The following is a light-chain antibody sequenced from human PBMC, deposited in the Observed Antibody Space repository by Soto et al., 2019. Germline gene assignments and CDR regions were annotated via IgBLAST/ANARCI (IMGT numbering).Light chain of an antibody. CDR2: GAS. V-gene: IGKV3-20*01. CDR1: QSVSSSY. J-gene: IGKJ4*01. CDR3: QQYDSSPLT. Sequence: EIVLTQAPGTLSLSPGERATLSCRASQSVSSSYLAWYQQKPGQAPRLLIYGASSRATGIPDRFSGSGSGTDFTLTISRLQPEDFALYSCQQYDSSPLTLGGGTKVELK.